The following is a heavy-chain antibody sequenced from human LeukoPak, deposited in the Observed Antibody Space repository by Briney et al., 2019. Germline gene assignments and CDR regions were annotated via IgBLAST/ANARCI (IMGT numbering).Heavy chain of an antibody. CDR3: ARRAGAYSHPYDY. CDR1: EFTFSTYA. D-gene: IGHD4/OR15-4a*01. V-gene: IGHV3-30*14. J-gene: IGHJ4*02. Sequence: PGGSLRLSCAASEFTFSTYAMHWVRQAPGKGLEWVAIISYDKSNKYYADSVKGRFTISRDNSKNTLYLQMNSLRAEDTAVYYCARRAGAYSHPYDYWGQGTLVTVSS. CDR2: ISYDKSNK.